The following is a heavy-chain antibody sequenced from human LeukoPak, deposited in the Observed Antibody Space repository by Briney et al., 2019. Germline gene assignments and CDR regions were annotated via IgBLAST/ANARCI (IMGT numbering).Heavy chain of an antibody. V-gene: IGHV3-64D*06. CDR1: GFTFSRFY. D-gene: IGHD6-6*01. CDR3: VKDRSIAAPNNDFFDS. Sequence: GGSLRLSCSASGFTFSRFYLHWVRQAPGKGLEFVSHISSNGATTYYADSVKGRFTISRDNSKNTLYLQMSSLRAGDTAVYYCVKDRSIAAPNNDFFDSWGQGALVTVSS. CDR2: ISSNGATT. J-gene: IGHJ4*02.